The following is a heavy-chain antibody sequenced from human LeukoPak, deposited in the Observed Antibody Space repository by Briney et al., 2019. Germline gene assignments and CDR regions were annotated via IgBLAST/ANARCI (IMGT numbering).Heavy chain of an antibody. J-gene: IGHJ4*02. D-gene: IGHD6-19*01. CDR1: GFTFSSYS. CDR2: ISSSSSTI. Sequence: PGGSLRLSCAASGFTFSSYSMNWVRQAPGRGLEWVSYISSSSSTIYYADSVKGRFTISRDNSKNTLYLQMNSLRAEDTAVYYCARDPSYIIAVAGYVDYWGQGTLVTVSS. V-gene: IGHV3-48*01. CDR3: ARDPSYIIAVAGYVDY.